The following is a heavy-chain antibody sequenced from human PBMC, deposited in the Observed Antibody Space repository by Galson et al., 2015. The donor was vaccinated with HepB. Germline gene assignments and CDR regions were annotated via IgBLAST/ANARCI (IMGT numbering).Heavy chain of an antibody. CDR1: GFSFSSYS. V-gene: IGHV3-23*01. J-gene: IGHJ4*02. D-gene: IGHD3-22*01. CDR3: AKEHDSRRVYGDS. CDR2: IGGGGDIA. Sequence: SLRLSCAASGFSFSSYSMTWVRQAPGKGLEWLLAIGGGGDIAYFADSVKGRFTISRDNSKYILYLQMNSLTAEDTAVYYCAKEHDSRRVYGDSWGQGTLVTASS.